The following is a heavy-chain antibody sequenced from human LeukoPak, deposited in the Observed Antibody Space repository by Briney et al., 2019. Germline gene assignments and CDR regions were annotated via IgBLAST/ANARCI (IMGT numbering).Heavy chain of an antibody. V-gene: IGHV3-21*01. J-gene: IGHJ4*02. CDR3: ARVGSRGYSYGYYGD. CDR1: GFTFSSYS. D-gene: IGHD5-18*01. Sequence: GGTLRLSCAASGFTFSSYSMNWVRQAPGTGLEWVSSISSSSSYIYYADSVKGRFTISRDNAKNSLYLQMNSLRAEDTAVYYCARVGSRGYSYGYYGDWGQGTLVTVSS. CDR2: ISSSSSYI.